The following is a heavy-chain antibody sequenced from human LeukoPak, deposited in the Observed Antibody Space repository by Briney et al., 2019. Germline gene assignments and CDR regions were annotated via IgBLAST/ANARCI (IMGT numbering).Heavy chain of an antibody. CDR3: AKFLTGQYDAFDI. CDR2: ISSASTYT. Sequence: PGGSLRLSCAASGFTFSNFYMSWIRQAPGKGLEWVSFISSASTYTNFADSAKGRFTVSRDNAKNSLFLQMNSLRAEDTAVYYCAKFLTGQYDAFDIWGQGTMVTVSA. D-gene: IGHD3-9*01. J-gene: IGHJ3*02. V-gene: IGHV3-11*03. CDR1: GFTFSNFY.